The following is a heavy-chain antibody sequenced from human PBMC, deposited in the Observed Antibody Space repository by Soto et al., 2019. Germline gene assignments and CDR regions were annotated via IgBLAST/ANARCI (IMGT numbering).Heavy chain of an antibody. CDR1: GGSISSSSYF. CDR2: IYYSGST. D-gene: IGHD6-19*01. J-gene: IGHJ5*02. V-gene: IGHV4-39*01. CDR3: ARHPSGFWFDP. Sequence: QLQLQESGPGLVKPSETLSLTCSVSGGSISSSSYFWGWIRQPPGKGLEWIGSIYYSGSTYYNPALKSRVTVSVDTSNNPCSLRLSSVTAADTAVYYCARHPSGFWFDPWGQGTLVTVSS.